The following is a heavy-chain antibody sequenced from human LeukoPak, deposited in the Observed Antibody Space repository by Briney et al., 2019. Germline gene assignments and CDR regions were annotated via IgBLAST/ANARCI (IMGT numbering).Heavy chain of an antibody. CDR1: GFTFSTYG. CDR2: IWYDGSNK. J-gene: IGHJ4*02. CDR3: ARDLEIGSSSYYFDY. D-gene: IGHD3-3*01. V-gene: IGHV3-33*08. Sequence: GGSLRLSCAASGFTFSTYGMHWVRQAPGKGLEWVAVIWYDGSNKYYADSMRGRFTISRDNFKNTLYLQMNSLRAEDTAVYYCARDLEIGSSSYYFDYWGQGTLVTVSS.